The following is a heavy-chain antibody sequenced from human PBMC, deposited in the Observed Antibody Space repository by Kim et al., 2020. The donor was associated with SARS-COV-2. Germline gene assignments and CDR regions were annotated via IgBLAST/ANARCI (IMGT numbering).Heavy chain of an antibody. V-gene: IGHV1-18*04. CDR1: GYTFTSYG. CDR2: ISADNGNT. J-gene: IGHJ6*02. CDR3: AREGIPIGYGMDV. Sequence: ASVKVSCKASGYTFTSYGISWVRQAPGQGLEWMGWISADNGNTNYAQKLQGRVTMTTDTCTSTAYMELRSLRSDDTAVYYCAREGIPIGYGMDVWGQGTTVTVSS. D-gene: IGHD2-2*02.